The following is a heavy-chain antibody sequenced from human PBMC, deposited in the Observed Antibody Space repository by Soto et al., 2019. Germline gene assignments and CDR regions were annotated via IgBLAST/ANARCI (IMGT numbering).Heavy chain of an antibody. CDR3: GKANHNGYSVYNNDC. CDR1: GDPFTDYF. CDR2: INPNSDGT. D-gene: IGHD5-12*01. Sequence: ASVKVSCKTCGDPFTDYFMHCERQPPAQGVDWMGWINPNSDGTNYAQKFQGRVNMPRDAAISTAYVELSRLTYDDAKVHYCGKANHNGYSVYNNDCWG. V-gene: IGHV1-2*02. J-gene: IGHJ4*01.